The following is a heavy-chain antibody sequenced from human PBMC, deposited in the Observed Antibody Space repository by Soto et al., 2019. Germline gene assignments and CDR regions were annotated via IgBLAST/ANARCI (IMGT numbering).Heavy chain of an antibody. CDR3: ARDGGRHSGGIDY. V-gene: IGHV1-69*13. D-gene: IGHD1-26*01. CDR1: GGTFSSYA. CDR2: IIPIFGTA. Sequence: SVKVSCKASGGTFSSYAISWVRQAPGQGLEWMGEIIPIFGTANYAQKFQGRVTITADESTSTAYMELSSLRSEDTAVYYCARDGGRHSGGIDYWGQGTLVTVSS. J-gene: IGHJ4*02.